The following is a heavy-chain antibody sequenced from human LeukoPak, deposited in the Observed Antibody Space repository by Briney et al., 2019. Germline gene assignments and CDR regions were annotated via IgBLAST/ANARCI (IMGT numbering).Heavy chain of an antibody. CDR1: GGSISSSSYY. CDR2: IYYSGST. J-gene: IGHJ3*02. CDR3: AREPIYGGNRVGAFDI. Sequence: SETLSLTCTVSGGSISSSSYYWGWIRQPPGKGLEWIGYIYYSGSTNYNPSLKSRVTISVDTSKNQFSLKLSSVTAADTAVYYCAREPIYGGNRVGAFDIWGQGTMVTVSS. V-gene: IGHV4-61*01. D-gene: IGHD4/OR15-4a*01.